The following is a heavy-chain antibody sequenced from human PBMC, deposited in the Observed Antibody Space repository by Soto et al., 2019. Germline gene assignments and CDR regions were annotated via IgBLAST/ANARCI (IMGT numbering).Heavy chain of an antibody. D-gene: IGHD3-3*01. Sequence: QITLNESGPTPVKPRQTLTLTCTFSGFSLTTSGVGVCWSRQSPGKDPEWLALIYLDDDKRYSPSLKSRLTITKDTSKNQVVLTMAELDPADTATYYCVHSVLRTFFGLVTTTAIYFDFWGQGTPVAVSS. V-gene: IGHV2-5*02. CDR1: GFSLTTSGVG. CDR2: IYLDDDK. CDR3: VHSVLRTFFGLVTTTAIYFDF. J-gene: IGHJ4*02.